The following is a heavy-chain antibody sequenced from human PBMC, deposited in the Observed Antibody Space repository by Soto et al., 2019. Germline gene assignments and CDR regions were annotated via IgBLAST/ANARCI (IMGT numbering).Heavy chain of an antibody. J-gene: IGHJ4*02. D-gene: IGHD3-16*01. V-gene: IGHV4-59*01. CDR3: AGRYGGNFDY. Sequence: SETLSLTCTVSGGSISSYYWSWIRQPPGKGLEWIGYIYYSGSTNYNPSLKSRVTISVDTSKNQFSLKLSSVTAADTAVYYCAGRYGGNFDYWGQGTLVTVSS. CDR1: GGSISSYY. CDR2: IYYSGST.